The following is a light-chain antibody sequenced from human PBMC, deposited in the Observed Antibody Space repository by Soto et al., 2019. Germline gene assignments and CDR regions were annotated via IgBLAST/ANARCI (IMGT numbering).Light chain of an antibody. CDR1: QSISTW. Sequence: IPMTQSPSSLSASVGDRVTITCRASQSISTWLAWYQRKLGKGPTLLSYNASRLERGVPSRVSGRGAGKEVALTISSRPPANVATEECQHYNTYSWTFGQGTKVDIK. J-gene: IGKJ1*01. CDR2: NAS. CDR3: QHYNTYSWT. V-gene: IGKV1-5*03.